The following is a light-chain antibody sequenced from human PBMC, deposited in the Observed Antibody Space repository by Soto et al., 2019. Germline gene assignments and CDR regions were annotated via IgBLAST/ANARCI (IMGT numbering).Light chain of an antibody. J-gene: IGKJ5*01. CDR3: QQYGDSPIT. Sequence: EIVLTQSPGTLSLSPGERATLSCRASQSVSNNYLAWYQQKPGQAPRLLIYGASNRATGIPARFSGSGSGTDFTLTITSLEPEDFALYYCQQYGDSPITFGQGTRLEIK. CDR1: QSVSNNY. CDR2: GAS. V-gene: IGKV3-20*01.